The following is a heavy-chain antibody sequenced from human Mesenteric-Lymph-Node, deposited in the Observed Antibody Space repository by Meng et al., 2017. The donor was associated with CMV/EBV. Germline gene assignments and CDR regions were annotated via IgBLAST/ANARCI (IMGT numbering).Heavy chain of an antibody. J-gene: IGHJ2*01. CDR3: AGRDL. Sequence: GESLKISCAASGFTFSSYWMHWVRQAPGKGLVWVSRINSDGSSTSYADSVKGRFTISRDNAKNSLYLQMNSLRAEDTAVFYCAGRDLWGRGTLVTVSS. V-gene: IGHV3-74*01. CDR2: INSDGSST. CDR1: GFTFSSYW.